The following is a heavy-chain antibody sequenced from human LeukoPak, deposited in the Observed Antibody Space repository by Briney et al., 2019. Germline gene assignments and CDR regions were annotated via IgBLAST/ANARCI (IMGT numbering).Heavy chain of an antibody. CDR2: IGTAGDT. CDR1: GFTFSSYD. J-gene: IGHJ5*02. V-gene: IGHV3-13*01. Sequence: GGSLRLSCAASGFTFSSYDMHWVRQATGKGLEWVSAIGTAGDTYYPGSVKGRFTSSRDNSKNTLYLQMNSLRAEDTAVYYCAKGPNPGDYGPNWFDPWGQGTLVTVSS. CDR3: AKGPNPGDYGPNWFDP. D-gene: IGHD4-17*01.